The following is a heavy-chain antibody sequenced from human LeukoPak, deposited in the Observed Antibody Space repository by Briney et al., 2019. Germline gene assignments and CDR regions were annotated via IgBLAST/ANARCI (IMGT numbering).Heavy chain of an antibody. CDR1: GGSISTYY. D-gene: IGHD4-23*01. CDR3: ATLTTVVTANYFDY. J-gene: IGHJ4*02. V-gene: IGHV4-4*09. CDR2: IYHSGST. Sequence: KPSETLSLTCTVSGGSISTYYWSWIRQPPGKGLEWIGYIYHSGSTDYNPSLKSRVTISVDTSKSQFSLKLTSVTAADTAVYYCATLTTVVTANYFDYWGQGTLVTVSS.